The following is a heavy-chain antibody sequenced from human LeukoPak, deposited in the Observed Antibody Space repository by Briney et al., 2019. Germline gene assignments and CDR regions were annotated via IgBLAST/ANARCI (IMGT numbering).Heavy chain of an antibody. CDR2: INHSGST. V-gene: IGHV4-34*01. Sequence: SETLSLTCAVYGGSFSGYYWGWIRQPPGKGLEWIGEINHSGSTNYNPSLKSRVTISVDTSKNQFSLKLSSVTAADTAVYYCARAREWLQSFDYWGQGTLVTVSS. D-gene: IGHD5-24*01. J-gene: IGHJ4*02. CDR3: ARAREWLQSFDY. CDR1: GGSFSGYY.